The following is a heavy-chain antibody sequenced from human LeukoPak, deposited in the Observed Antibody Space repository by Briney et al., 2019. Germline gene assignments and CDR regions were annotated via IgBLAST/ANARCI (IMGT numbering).Heavy chain of an antibody. V-gene: IGHV3-30*02. CDR1: GFIFGSYG. CDR3: AKDRHGDYASDY. Sequence: GGSLRLSCAASGFIFGSYGMHWVRQAPDKGLEWVAFTPYHGVSRYYAESVKGRFTISRDNSKNTLYLQMNSLKIEDTAVYHCAKDRHGDYASDYWGQGTLVIVSS. CDR2: TPYHGVSR. D-gene: IGHD4-17*01. J-gene: IGHJ4*02.